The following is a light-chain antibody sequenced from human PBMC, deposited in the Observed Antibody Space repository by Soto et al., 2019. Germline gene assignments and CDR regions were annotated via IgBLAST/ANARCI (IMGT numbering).Light chain of an antibody. CDR1: SSNIGSNY. J-gene: IGLJ1*01. Sequence: QSVLTQPPSASVTPGQMVTISCSGSSSNIGSNYVYWYHHFPGTAPKLLIYRINQRPSGVPDRFSGSKSGTSASLAISGLRSEDDADYHCAAWDDSLSAYVFGTGTKVTVL. CDR2: RIN. V-gene: IGLV1-47*01. CDR3: AAWDDSLSAYV.